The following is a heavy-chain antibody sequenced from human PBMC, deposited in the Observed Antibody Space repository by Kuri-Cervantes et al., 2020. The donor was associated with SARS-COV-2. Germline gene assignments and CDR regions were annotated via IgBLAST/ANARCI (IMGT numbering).Heavy chain of an antibody. V-gene: IGHV1-24*01. D-gene: IGHD1-26*01. Sequence: ASVKVSCKVSGYTLTELSMHWVRQAPGKGLEWMGGFDPEDGETIYAQKFQGRVTMTEDTSTDTAYMELSSVTAADTAVYYCARPRTHIVGAYYFDYWGQGTLVTVSS. CDR3: ARPRTHIVGAYYFDY. CDR1: GYTLTELS. CDR2: FDPEDGET. J-gene: IGHJ4*02.